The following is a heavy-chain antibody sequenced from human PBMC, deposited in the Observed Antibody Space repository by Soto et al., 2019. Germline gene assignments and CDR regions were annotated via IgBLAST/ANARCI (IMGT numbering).Heavy chain of an antibody. J-gene: IGHJ4*02. V-gene: IGHV1-69*13. CDR2: IIPIFGTA. CDR3: ARSSPYSGYDLLFDY. CDR1: GGTFSSYA. D-gene: IGHD5-12*01. Sequence: ASVKVSCKASGGTFSSYAISWVRQAPGQGLEWMGGIIPIFGTANYAQKFQGRVTITADESTSTAYMELSSLRSEDTAVYYCARSSPYSGYDLLFDYWGQGTLVTVSS.